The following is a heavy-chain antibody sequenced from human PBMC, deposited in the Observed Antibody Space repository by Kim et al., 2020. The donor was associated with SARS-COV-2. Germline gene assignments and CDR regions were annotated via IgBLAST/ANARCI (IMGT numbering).Heavy chain of an antibody. Sequence: GGSLRLSCAASGFTFSNSWMHWVRQAPGKGLEWVAKINQDGNEEYYVDSVKGRFIISRDNAKNSLYLQMSSLRAEDTAMYYCARAPARPYIGVRAPGSRYFAINVWGQGTTVTVSS. CDR2: INQDGNEE. V-gene: IGHV3-7*03. J-gene: IGHJ6*02. D-gene: IGHD3-3*01. CDR3: ARAPARPYIGVRAPGSRYFAINV. CDR1: GFTFSNSW.